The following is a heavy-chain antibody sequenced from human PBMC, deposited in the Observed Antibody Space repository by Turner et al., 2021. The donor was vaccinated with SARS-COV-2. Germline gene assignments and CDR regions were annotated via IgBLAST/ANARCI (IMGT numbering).Heavy chain of an antibody. Sequence: EVQLVVSGGGLVKPGGSLRLSGPASGFTFSSYSRNWVRQAPGKGLGWVSSISISSSYIYYADSVKGRFTISRDNAKNSLYLQMNSLRAEDTAVYYCARWGPYYYDSSGYYPDAFDIWGQGTMVTVSS. CDR2: ISISSSYI. V-gene: IGHV3-21*01. CDR1: GFTFSSYS. J-gene: IGHJ3*02. D-gene: IGHD3-22*01. CDR3: ARWGPYYYDSSGYYPDAFDI.